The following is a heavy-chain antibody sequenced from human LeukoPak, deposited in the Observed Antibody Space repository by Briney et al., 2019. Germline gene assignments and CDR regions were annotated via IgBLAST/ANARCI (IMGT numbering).Heavy chain of an antibody. Sequence: SVKVSGKASGGTFSSYAISWVRQAPGQGLEWMGRIIPILGIANYAQKFQGRVTITADKSTSTAYMALRSLRSEDTAVYYCARDYYDSSGTNYYYYGMDVWGQGTTVTVSS. D-gene: IGHD3-22*01. J-gene: IGHJ6*02. CDR3: ARDYYDSSGTNYYYYGMDV. CDR1: GGTFSSYA. V-gene: IGHV1-69*04. CDR2: IIPILGIA.